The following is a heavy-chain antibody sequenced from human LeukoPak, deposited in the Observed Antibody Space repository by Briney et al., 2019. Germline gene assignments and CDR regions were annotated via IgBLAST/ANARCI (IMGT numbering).Heavy chain of an antibody. CDR1: DDSITNYY. Sequence: SETLSLTCSVSDDSITNYYWSWIRQPAGKGLEWIGHIYSSGDANYNPSLKSRVTMSVDTSKSQFSLKLRSVGAADTAVYYCARRRKLGIAWCFDLWGRGTLVTVSS. CDR3: ARRRKLGIAWCFDL. CDR2: IYSSGDA. V-gene: IGHV4-4*07. J-gene: IGHJ2*01. D-gene: IGHD7-27*01.